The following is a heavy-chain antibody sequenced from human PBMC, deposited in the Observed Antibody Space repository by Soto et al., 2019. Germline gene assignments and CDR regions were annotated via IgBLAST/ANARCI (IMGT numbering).Heavy chain of an antibody. Sequence: KPSETLSLTCTVSGGSISSYYWSWIRQPPGKGLEWIGYIYYSGNTNYNPSLKRRVTISVDTTKNQFSLKLSSVAAADTAVYYCASGVTAIHYWGQGTLVTVSS. J-gene: IGHJ4*02. CDR2: IYYSGNT. CDR1: GGSISSYY. V-gene: IGHV4-59*01. D-gene: IGHD2-21*02. CDR3: ASGVTAIHY.